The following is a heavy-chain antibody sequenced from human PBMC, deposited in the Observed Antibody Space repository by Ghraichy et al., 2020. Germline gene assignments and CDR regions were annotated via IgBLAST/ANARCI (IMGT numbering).Heavy chain of an antibody. CDR1: GFTFSDYG. CDR2: ISSTGTYI. D-gene: IGHD2-21*02. CDR3: ARDGVYCGDDCYSDY. J-gene: IGHJ4*02. Sequence: GGSLRLSCAASGFTFSDYGMSWVRQAPGKGLEWVSSISSTGTYIYYADSVKGRFTISRDNAKNSLYLQMNSLRADDTAVYYCARDGVYCGDDCYSDYWGQGTLVTVSS. V-gene: IGHV3-21*01.